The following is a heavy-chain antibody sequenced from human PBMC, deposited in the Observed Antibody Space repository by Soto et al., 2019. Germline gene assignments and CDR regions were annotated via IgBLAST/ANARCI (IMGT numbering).Heavy chain of an antibody. CDR3: ARVSGPFSVRDAFDI. CDR2: TYYRSKWYD. CDR1: GDSVSSKSVT. D-gene: IGHD1-1*01. J-gene: IGHJ3*02. V-gene: IGHV6-1*01. Sequence: SQTLSLTCVISGDSVSSKSVTWNWIRQSPSRGLEWLGRTYYRSKWYDDYAESVKSRITINPDTSKNQFSLQLNSVTPEDTAVYYCARVSGPFSVRDAFDIWGQGTMVTVSS.